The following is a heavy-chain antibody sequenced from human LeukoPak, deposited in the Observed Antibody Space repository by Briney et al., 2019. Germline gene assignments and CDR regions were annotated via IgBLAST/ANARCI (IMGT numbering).Heavy chain of an antibody. CDR2: ISSSSNSI. CDR1: GFTFSSYT. J-gene: IGHJ2*01. D-gene: IGHD1-26*01. Sequence: GGSLRLSCAASGFTFSSYTMNWVRQAPGKGLEWVSYISSSSNSIFYADSVKGRFTVSRDNAKNSLYLQMNSLRAEDTAVYSCARYSGPWSFDLWGRGTMVTVSS. CDR3: ARYSGPWSFDL. V-gene: IGHV3-48*01.